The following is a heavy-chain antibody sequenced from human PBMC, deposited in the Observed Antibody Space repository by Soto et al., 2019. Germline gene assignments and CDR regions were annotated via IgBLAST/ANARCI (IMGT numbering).Heavy chain of an antibody. D-gene: IGHD1-20*01. Sequence: QVQLQESGPGLVKPSQTLSLTCTVSGASISSGGYYWTWIRQLPEKGLEWIGYIFYSGSTYYNPSLKSRVTISADTSKNQFSLKLTSVTAADTAVYYCARDQGISGTTRGTFDYWGQGTLVTVSS. V-gene: IGHV4-31*03. J-gene: IGHJ4*02. CDR3: ARDQGISGTTRGTFDY. CDR2: IFYSGST. CDR1: GASISSGGYY.